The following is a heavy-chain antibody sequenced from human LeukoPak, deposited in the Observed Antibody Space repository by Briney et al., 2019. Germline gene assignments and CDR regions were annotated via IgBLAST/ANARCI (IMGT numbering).Heavy chain of an antibody. J-gene: IGHJ6*04. V-gene: IGHV3-23*01. D-gene: IGHD3-10*02. CDR1: GFTFSSYW. CDR2: FSASAGST. Sequence: GGSLRLSCAASGFTFSSYWLNWGRQAPGKGLGWVSVFSASAGSTHYLDSVKGRFTISRDNAKNSLYLQMNSLRAEDTAVYYCAELGITMIGGVWGKGTTVTISS. CDR3: AELGITMIGGV.